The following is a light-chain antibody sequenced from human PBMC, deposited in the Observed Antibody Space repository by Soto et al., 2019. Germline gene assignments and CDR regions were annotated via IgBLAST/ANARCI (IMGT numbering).Light chain of an antibody. Sequence: QSALTQPASVSGSPGQSITISCTGTSSDVGGYNYVSWYQQHPGKAPKLMIYEVSNRPSGVYNRFSGSKSGNTASLTISGLQAEDEADYYCSSYTSSSIVYAFGTGTKLTVL. CDR2: EVS. CDR3: SSYTSSSIVYA. J-gene: IGLJ1*01. CDR1: SSDVGGYNY. V-gene: IGLV2-14*01.